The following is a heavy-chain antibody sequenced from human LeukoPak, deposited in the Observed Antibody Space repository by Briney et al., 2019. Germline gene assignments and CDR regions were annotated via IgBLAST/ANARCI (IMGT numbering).Heavy chain of an antibody. CDR2: ISGSGGST. V-gene: IGHV3-23*01. Sequence: HPGGSLRLSCAASGFTFSSYAMSWVRQAPGKGLEWVSAISGSGGSTYYADSVKGRFTISRDNSKNTLYLQMNSLRAEDTAVYYSAKTYYYDSSGSKILGMFDYWGQGTLVTVSS. CDR1: GFTFSSYA. CDR3: AKTYYYDSSGSKILGMFDY. D-gene: IGHD3-22*01. J-gene: IGHJ4*02.